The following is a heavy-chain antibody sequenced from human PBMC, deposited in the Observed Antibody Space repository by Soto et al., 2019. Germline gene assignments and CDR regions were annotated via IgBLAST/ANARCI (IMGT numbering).Heavy chain of an antibody. V-gene: IGHV3-66*01. Sequence: GGSLRLSCVASGFTFSNYWMSWVRQAPGKGLEWVSVIYSGGSTYYADSVKGRFTISRDNSKNTLYLQMNSLRAEDTAVYYCARAGSYYYDSSGYYYVLRYFDYWGQGTLVTVSS. J-gene: IGHJ4*02. D-gene: IGHD3-22*01. CDR2: IYSGGST. CDR3: ARAGSYYYDSSGYYYVLRYFDY. CDR1: GFTFSNYW.